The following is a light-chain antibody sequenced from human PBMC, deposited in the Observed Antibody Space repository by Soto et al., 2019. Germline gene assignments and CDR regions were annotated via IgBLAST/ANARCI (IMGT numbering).Light chain of an antibody. Sequence: EIVLTQSPDTLSLSPGERATLSCRASRSVSFNYLAWYQQKPGQAPRLLIYGASNRATGIPDRFSGNGSGTDFTLTISRLEPEDFAVYYCQQYGSSPFTFGPGTKVDIK. CDR3: QQYGSSPFT. J-gene: IGKJ3*01. V-gene: IGKV3-20*01. CDR1: RSVSFNY. CDR2: GAS.